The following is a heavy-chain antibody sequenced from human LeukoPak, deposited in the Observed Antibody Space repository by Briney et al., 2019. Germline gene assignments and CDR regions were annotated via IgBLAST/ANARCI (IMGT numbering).Heavy chain of an antibody. CDR3: ARFYDSSGYGDDAFDF. CDR1: GYTFTSYY. CDR2: INPNSGGT. J-gene: IGHJ3*01. V-gene: IGHV1-2*02. Sequence: GASVKVSCKASGYTFTSYYMHWVRQAPGQGLEWMGWINPNSGGTNYAQKFQGRVTMTRDTSISTAYMELSRLRFDDTAVYYCARFYDSSGYGDDAFDFWGQGTMVTVSS. D-gene: IGHD3-22*01.